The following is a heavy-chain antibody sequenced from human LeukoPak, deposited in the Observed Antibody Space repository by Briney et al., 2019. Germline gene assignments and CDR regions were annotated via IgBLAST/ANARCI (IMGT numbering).Heavy chain of an antibody. CDR2: IYYSGST. V-gene: IGHV4-59*01. CDR3: ARADVNNWFDP. J-gene: IGHJ5*02. Sequence: PSETLSLTCTVSGGSINSYYWSWIRQPPGKGLEWIAYIYYSGSTNYNPSLKSRVTISVDTSKNQFSLKLSSVTAADTAVYYCARADVNNWFDPWGQGTLVTVSS. CDR1: GGSINSYY.